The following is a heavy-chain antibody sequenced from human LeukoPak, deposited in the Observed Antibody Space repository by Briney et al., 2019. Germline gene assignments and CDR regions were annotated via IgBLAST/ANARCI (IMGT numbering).Heavy chain of an antibody. D-gene: IGHD3-10*01. CDR3: ARHLDYYGSGSYLGL. Sequence: TSETPSLTCLVSGGSISGSSHYWGWVRQPPGKGPEWIGSIHYSGITYYSPSLKSPVTISVDTSKNQFSLKLTSVTAADTAVYYCARHLDYYGSGSYLGLWGQGTLVTVSS. J-gene: IGHJ4*02. CDR1: GGSISGSSHY. CDR2: IHYSGIT. V-gene: IGHV4-39*01.